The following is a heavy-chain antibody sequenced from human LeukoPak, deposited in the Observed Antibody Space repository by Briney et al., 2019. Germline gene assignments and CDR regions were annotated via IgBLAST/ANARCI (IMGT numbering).Heavy chain of an antibody. CDR3: ARDNGEVATTNSIPWGYYYYYYYMDV. CDR2: ISSSGSTI. V-gene: IGHV3-11*01. D-gene: IGHD5-24*01. CDR1: GFTFSDYY. Sequence: PGGSLRLSCAASGFTFSDYYMSWIRQAPGKGLEWVSYISSSGSTIYYADSVKGRFTISRDNAKNSLYLQMNSLRAEDTAVYYCARDNGEVATTNSIPWGYYYYYYYMDVWGKGTTVTISS. J-gene: IGHJ6*03.